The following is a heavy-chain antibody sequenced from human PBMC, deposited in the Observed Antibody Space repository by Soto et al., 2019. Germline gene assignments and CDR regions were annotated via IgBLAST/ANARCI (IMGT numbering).Heavy chain of an antibody. V-gene: IGHV3-43*01. J-gene: IGHJ4*02. D-gene: IGHD2-15*01. CDR3: AKEGNGGSSLDY. CDR2: ISWDGGSL. CDR1: GFKFDDYM. Sequence: GGSLRLSCEASGFKFDDYMMHWVRQAPGKGLEWISRISWDGGSLDYADSIKGRFTVSRDNSKTSLYLHVNSLKTEDTAFYYCAKEGNGGSSLDYWGQGTLVTVSS.